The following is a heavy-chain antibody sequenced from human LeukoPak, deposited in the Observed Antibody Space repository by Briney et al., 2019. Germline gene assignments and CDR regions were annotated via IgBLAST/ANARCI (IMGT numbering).Heavy chain of an antibody. CDR1: GGSFSGYY. Sequence: SETLSLTCAVYGGSFSGYYWAWIRQPPGKGLEWIGSIYYSGSTYYNPSLNNRVTISVDTSKNQFSLKLSSLAAADTAVYYCARRNMVRGLRGFDFWGQGTLVTVSS. D-gene: IGHD3-10*01. J-gene: IGHJ4*02. V-gene: IGHV4-39*01. CDR3: ARRNMVRGLRGFDF. CDR2: IYYSGST.